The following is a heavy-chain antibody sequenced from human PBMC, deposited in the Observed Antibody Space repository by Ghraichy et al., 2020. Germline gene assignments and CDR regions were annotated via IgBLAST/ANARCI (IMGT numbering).Heavy chain of an antibody. Sequence: ETLSLTCAASGFTFSTYSMKWVRQAPGKGLEWVSSIRSDSSYIFYADSVKGRFTMSRDNAKNSLYLQMNSLRAEDTAVYYCTRLINGYIDYWGQGTLVTVSS. D-gene: IGHD2-8*01. CDR2: IRSDSSYI. CDR3: TRLINGYIDY. J-gene: IGHJ4*02. V-gene: IGHV3-21*01. CDR1: GFTFSTYS.